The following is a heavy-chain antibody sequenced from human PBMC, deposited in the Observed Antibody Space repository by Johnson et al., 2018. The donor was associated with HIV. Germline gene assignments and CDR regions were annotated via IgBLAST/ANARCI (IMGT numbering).Heavy chain of an antibody. CDR1: GFTFSSYA. CDR3: ARDGVNDYGDYVGGGALDI. D-gene: IGHD4-17*01. V-gene: IGHV3-30-3*01. J-gene: IGHJ3*02. Sequence: QVLLVESGGGVVQPGRSLRLSCAASGFTFSSYAMHWVRQAPGKGLEWVAVISYDGSNKYYADSVKGRFTISRDNSKNTLYLQMNSLRAEDTAVYYCARDGVNDYGDYVGGGALDIWGQGTMVTVSS. CDR2: ISYDGSNK.